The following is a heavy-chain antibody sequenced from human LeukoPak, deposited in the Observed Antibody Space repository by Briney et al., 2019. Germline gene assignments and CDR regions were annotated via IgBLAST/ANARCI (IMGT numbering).Heavy chain of an antibody. Sequence: SETLSLTCTVSGGSISSYYWSWVRQPPGKGLEWIGYIYYNGSTNYNPSLKSRVTISVDTSKNHFSLKLSSVTAADTAVYYCARDQLGWADYWGQGTLVTVSS. CDR1: GGSISSYY. CDR2: IYYNGST. CDR3: ARDQLGWADY. V-gene: IGHV4-59*01. J-gene: IGHJ4*02. D-gene: IGHD7-27*01.